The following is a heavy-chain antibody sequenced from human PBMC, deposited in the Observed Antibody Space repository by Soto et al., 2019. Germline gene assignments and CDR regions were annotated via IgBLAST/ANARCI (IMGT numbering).Heavy chain of an antibody. CDR3: AKDARHPAYYYYYYYMDV. Sequence: GGSLRLSCAASGFTFDDYAMHWVRQAPGKGLEWVSGISWNSGSIGYADSVKGRFTISRDNAKNSLYLQMNSLRAEDTALYYCAKDARHPAYYYYYYYMDVWGKGTTVTVSS. J-gene: IGHJ6*03. CDR1: GFTFDDYA. V-gene: IGHV3-9*01. CDR2: ISWNSGSI. D-gene: IGHD6-6*01.